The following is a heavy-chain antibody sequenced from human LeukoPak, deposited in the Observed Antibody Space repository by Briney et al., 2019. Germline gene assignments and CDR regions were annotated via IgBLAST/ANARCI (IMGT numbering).Heavy chain of an antibody. V-gene: IGHV3-48*01. Sequence: GGSLRLSCAASGFTFSSYSMNWVRQAPGKGLEWVSYISSSSSTIYYADSVKGRFTISRDNAKNSLYLQMNSLRAEDTAVYYCARDYDYVWGNYRYTGMDYWGQGTLVTVSS. CDR3: ARDYDYVWGNYRYTGMDY. CDR2: ISSSSSTI. CDR1: GFTFSSYS. J-gene: IGHJ4*02. D-gene: IGHD3-16*02.